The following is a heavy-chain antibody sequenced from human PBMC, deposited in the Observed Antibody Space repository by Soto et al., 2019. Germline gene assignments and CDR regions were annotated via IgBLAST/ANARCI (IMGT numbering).Heavy chain of an antibody. D-gene: IGHD2-15*01. CDR1: GFSVSTSGVG. CDR3: AHKGGRGAAMDV. CDR2: IYWDDDK. V-gene: IGHV2-5*02. Sequence: QITLKESGPTLVKPTQTLTLTCTFSGFSVSTSGVGVAWIRQPPGKALEWLALIYWDDDKRYSPFLQSRVTITKDTSKNQVFLTMTNMDPVDTATYYCAHKGGRGAAMDVWGQGTTVTVSS. J-gene: IGHJ6*02.